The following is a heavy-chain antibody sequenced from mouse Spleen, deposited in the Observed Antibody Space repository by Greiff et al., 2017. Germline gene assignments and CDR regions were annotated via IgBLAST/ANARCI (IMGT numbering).Heavy chain of an antibody. CDR3: TRNPPYLYYFDY. V-gene: IGHV1-69*02. J-gene: IGHJ2*01. CDR2: IYPSDSYT. D-gene: IGHD5-5*01. CDR1: GYTFTSYW. Sequence: QVQLQQPGAELVRPGASVKLSCKASGYTFTSYWINWVKQRPGQGLEWIGNIYPSDSYTNYNQKFKDKATLTVDKSSSTAYMQLSSPTSEDSAVYYCTRNPPYLYYFDYWGQGTTLTVSS.